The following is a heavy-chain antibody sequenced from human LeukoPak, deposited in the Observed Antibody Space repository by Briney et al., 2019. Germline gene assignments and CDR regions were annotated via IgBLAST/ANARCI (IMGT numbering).Heavy chain of an antibody. CDR3: ARGVSRWDYYFDY. CDR1: GGSISSYY. CDR2: IYYSGST. J-gene: IGHJ4*02. D-gene: IGHD6-13*01. Sequence: PSETLSLTCTVSGGSISSYYWSWIRQPPGKGLEWIGYIYYSGSTNYNPSLKSRVTISVDTSKNQFSLKLSSVTAADTAVYYCARGVSRWDYYFDYWGQGTLVTVSS. V-gene: IGHV4-59*01.